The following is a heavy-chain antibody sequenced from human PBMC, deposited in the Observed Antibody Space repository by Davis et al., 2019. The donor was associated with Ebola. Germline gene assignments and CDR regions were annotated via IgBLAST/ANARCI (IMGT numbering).Heavy chain of an antibody. Sequence: SETLSLTCTVSGDSISSDYWSWLRQPPGKGLEWIGYIYYSGSTNYNPSLKSRVTISVDMSKNQFSLKLSSVTAADTAVYYCARGGFFLAYGYWGQGTLVTVSS. CDR2: IYYSGST. CDR1: GDSISSDY. J-gene: IGHJ4*02. CDR3: ARGGFFLAYGY. V-gene: IGHV4-59*12. D-gene: IGHD3-3*01.